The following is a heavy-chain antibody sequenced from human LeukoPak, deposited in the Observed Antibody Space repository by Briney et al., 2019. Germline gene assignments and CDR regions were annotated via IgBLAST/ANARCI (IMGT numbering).Heavy chain of an antibody. CDR2: INPSGGST. J-gene: IGHJ5*02. CDR1: GYIFTSYY. V-gene: IGHV1-46*01. D-gene: IGHD1-26*01. Sequence: ASVKVSCKASGYIFTSYYMHWVRQAPGQGLEWMGIINPSGGSTSYAQKFQGRVTMTRDTSTSTVYMELSSLRSEDTAVYYCARESGDNWFDPWGQGTLVTVSS. CDR3: ARESGDNWFDP.